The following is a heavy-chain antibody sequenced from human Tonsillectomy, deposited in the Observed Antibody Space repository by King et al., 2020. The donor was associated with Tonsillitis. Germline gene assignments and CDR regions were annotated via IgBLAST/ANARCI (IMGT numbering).Heavy chain of an antibody. D-gene: IGHD6-13*01. CDR2: INPNSGGR. CDR3: ARDRVYSISGPFGF. Sequence: QLVQSGAEVKKPGASVKVSCKASGYTFTDYYIHWVRQAPGQGLEWMGWINPNSGGRIYAQNFQGRVTMTSDTSISTAYMVLSGLSSDDTAVYYCARDRVYSISGPFGFWGQGILVTVSS. J-gene: IGHJ1*01. CDR1: GYTFTDYY. V-gene: IGHV1-2*02.